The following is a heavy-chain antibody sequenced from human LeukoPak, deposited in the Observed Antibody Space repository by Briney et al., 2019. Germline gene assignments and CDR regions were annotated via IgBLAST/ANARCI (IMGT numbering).Heavy chain of an antibody. Sequence: PGGSLRLSCEASGFTFSNYAMTWVRQAPGKGLEWVSTISGSGVTTHYADSVKGRFTISGDNSKNTLYLQMNSLRAEDTALYYCAKVGGYTTGWSDYWGQGTLVTVSS. CDR3: AKVGGYTTGWSDY. J-gene: IGHJ4*02. V-gene: IGHV3-23*01. CDR1: GFTFSNYA. D-gene: IGHD6-19*01. CDR2: ISGSGVTT.